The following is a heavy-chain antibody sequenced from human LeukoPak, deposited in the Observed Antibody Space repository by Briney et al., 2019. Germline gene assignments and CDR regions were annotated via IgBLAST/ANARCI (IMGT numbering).Heavy chain of an antibody. Sequence: ASVKVSCKASGYTFTGYYMHWVRQAPGQGLEWMGWINPNSGGTNYAQKFQGRVTMTRDTSISTAYMELSRLRSDDTAVYYWARALYSSGHALKRAPTGYWGQGTLVTVSS. D-gene: IGHD6-19*01. J-gene: IGHJ4*02. CDR1: GYTFTGYY. V-gene: IGHV1-2*02. CDR3: ARALYSSGHALKRAPTGY. CDR2: INPNSGGT.